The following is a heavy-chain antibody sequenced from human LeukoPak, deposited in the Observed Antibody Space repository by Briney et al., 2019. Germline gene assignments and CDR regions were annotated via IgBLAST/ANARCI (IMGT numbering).Heavy chain of an antibody. J-gene: IGHJ4*02. CDR2: ISSSSSYI. V-gene: IGHV3-21*01. CDR1: GFTFSSYS. CDR3: ARVKVDCSGGSCSPTYYFDY. D-gene: IGHD2-15*01. Sequence: GGSLRLSCAASGFTFSSYSMNWVRQAPGKGLEWVSSISSSSSYIYYADSVKSRFTISRDNAKNSLYLQMNSLRAEDTAVYYCARVKVDCSGGSCSPTYYFDYWGQGTLVTVSS.